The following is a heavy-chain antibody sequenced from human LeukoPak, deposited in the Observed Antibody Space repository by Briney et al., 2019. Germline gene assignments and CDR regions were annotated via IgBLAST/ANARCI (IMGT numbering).Heavy chain of an antibody. V-gene: IGHV1-18*01. J-gene: IGHJ4*02. CDR2: ISAYNGNT. CDR1: GYTFTSYG. D-gene: IGHD6-13*01. CDR3: ARVAQQSPQKDDYSSSWYPYYFDY. Sequence: ASVKVSCKASGYTFTSYGISWVRQAPGQGLEWMGWISAYNGNTNYAQKLQGRVTMTTDTSTSTAYMELRSLRSDDTAVYYCARVAQQSPQKDDYSSSWYPYYFDYWGQGTLVTVSS.